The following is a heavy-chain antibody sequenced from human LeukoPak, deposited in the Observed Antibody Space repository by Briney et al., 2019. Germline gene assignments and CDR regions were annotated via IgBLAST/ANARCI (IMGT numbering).Heavy chain of an antibody. CDR3: AKDKIQTRYYFDY. Sequence: GGCLRLSCAASGFTFSTYWMHWVRQAPGEGLVWVSRISSDGSSTNYADSVKGRFTISRDNSKNTLYLQMNSLRAEDTAVYYCAKDKIQTRYYFDYWGQGTLVTVSS. CDR2: ISSDGSST. V-gene: IGHV3-74*01. J-gene: IGHJ4*02. CDR1: GFTFSTYW.